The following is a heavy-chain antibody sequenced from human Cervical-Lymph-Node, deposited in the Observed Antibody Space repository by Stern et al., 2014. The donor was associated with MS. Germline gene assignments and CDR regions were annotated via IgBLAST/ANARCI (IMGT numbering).Heavy chain of an antibody. CDR1: GFTFSDHG. CDR2: INSRGSTA. V-gene: IGHV3-48*02. D-gene: IGHD4-17*01. J-gene: IGHJ1*01. CDR3: AKDDTPRAVTTILTL. Sequence: EVQLVASGGGLTQPGGSRRLSCAASGFTFSDHGMNWVRQSPGKGLEWISYINSRGSTAYYSDSVKGRFTISRDNAKNSLYLQMNSLREEDTAVYHCAKDDTPRAVTTILTLWGQGTLVTVSS.